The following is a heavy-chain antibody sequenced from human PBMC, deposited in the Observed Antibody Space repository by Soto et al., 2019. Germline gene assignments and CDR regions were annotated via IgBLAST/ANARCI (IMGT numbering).Heavy chain of an antibody. Sequence: PSETLSLTCTVSGGSISISSYYWGWIRQPPGKGLEWIGSIYYSGSTYYNPSLKSRVTISVDTSKNQFSLKLSSVTAADTAVYYCASFYDSSGYYPRDYWGQGTLVTVSS. CDR1: GGSISISSYY. CDR2: IYYSGST. D-gene: IGHD3-22*01. J-gene: IGHJ4*02. V-gene: IGHV4-39*07. CDR3: ASFYDSSGYYPRDY.